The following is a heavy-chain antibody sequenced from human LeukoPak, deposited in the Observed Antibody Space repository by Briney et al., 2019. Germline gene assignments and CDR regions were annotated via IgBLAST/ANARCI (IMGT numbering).Heavy chain of an antibody. CDR1: GFTFSGFW. CDR2: INSDGSEG. Sequence: GGSLRLSCAVSGFTFSGFWMSWSRQAPGKGLEWVASINSDGSEGYYADVVKGRFTISRDNAKNSLYLQINSLRAEDTAVYYCATPGGNIVVVPAAMSDAFDIWGQGTMVTVSS. CDR3: ATPGGNIVVVPAAMSDAFDI. V-gene: IGHV3-7*03. D-gene: IGHD2-2*01. J-gene: IGHJ3*02.